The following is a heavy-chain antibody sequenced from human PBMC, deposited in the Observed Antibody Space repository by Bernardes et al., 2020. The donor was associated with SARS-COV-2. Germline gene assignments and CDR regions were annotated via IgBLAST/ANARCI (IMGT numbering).Heavy chain of an antibody. V-gene: IGHV5-51*01. CDR2: IYPSDSDA. Sequence: GESLKISCKGSGYIFTRYWIVWVRQMPGKGLEWMGIIYPSDSDARYSPSFQGQVTISVDKSISTAYLQWSSLKASDTAIYYCARRYGSGSLGMDVWGQGTTVTVSS. D-gene: IGHD3-10*01. CDR1: GYIFTRYW. CDR3: ARRYGSGSLGMDV. J-gene: IGHJ6*02.